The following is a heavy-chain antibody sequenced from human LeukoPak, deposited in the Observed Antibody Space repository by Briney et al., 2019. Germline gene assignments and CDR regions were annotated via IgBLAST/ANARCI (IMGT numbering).Heavy chain of an antibody. J-gene: IGHJ4*02. CDR1: GFTFSSYS. Sequence: GGSLRLSCAASGFTFSSYSMNWVRQAPGKGLEWVSSISSSSSYIYYADSVKGRFTISRDNAKNSLYLQMNSLRAEDTAVYYCARELFYYDSSGNFDHWGQGTLVTVSS. CDR3: ARELFYYDSSGNFDH. V-gene: IGHV3-21*01. CDR2: ISSSSSYI. D-gene: IGHD3-22*01.